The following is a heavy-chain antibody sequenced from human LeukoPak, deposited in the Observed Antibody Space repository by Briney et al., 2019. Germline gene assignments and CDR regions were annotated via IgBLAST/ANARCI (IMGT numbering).Heavy chain of an antibody. J-gene: IGHJ3*02. CDR2: FDPEDGAT. V-gene: IGHV1-24*01. CDR1: GYTLTELS. CDR3: ARDGHRRYYYDSSGREHAFDI. D-gene: IGHD3-22*01. Sequence: ASVKVSCKVSGYTLTELSMHWVRQAPGKGLEGVGRFDPEDGATIYAQKLQGRVTMTTDTSTSTAYMELRSLRSDDTAVYYCARDGHRRYYYDSSGREHAFDIWGQGTMVTVSS.